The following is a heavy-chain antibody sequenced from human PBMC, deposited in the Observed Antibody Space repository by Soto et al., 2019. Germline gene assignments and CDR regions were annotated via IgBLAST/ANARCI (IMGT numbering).Heavy chain of an antibody. CDR3: ARHSYQNVRSSHFDY. CDR1: GGSISSSSYY. CDR2: IYYSGST. D-gene: IGHD3-16*02. J-gene: IGHJ4*02. Sequence: QLQLQESGPGLVKPSETLSLTCTVSGGSISSSSYYWGWIRQPPGKGLEWIGSIYYSGSTYYNPSLKSRVTISVDTSKNQFSLKLSSVTAADTAVYYCARHSYQNVRSSHFDYWGQGTLVTVSS. V-gene: IGHV4-39*01.